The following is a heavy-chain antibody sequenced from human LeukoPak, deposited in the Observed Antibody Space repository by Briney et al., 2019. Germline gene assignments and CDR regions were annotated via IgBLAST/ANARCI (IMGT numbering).Heavy chain of an antibody. V-gene: IGHV3-23*01. J-gene: IGHJ4*02. CDR2: I. D-gene: IGHD3-10*01. CDR1: GVTFSTYG. Sequence: GGSLRLSCAASGVTFSTYGMSWVRQAPGKGLEWVSAIKGRFTISRDNSKNTLYLQMNSLRAEDTAVYYCAQGAMVRGARSSNYWGQGTLVTVSS. CDR3: AQGAMVRGARSSNY.